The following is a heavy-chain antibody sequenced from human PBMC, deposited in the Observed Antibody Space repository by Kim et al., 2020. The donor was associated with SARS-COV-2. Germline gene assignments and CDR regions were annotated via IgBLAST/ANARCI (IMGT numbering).Heavy chain of an antibody. D-gene: IGHD3-22*01. CDR3: AREGIYSSGFDY. V-gene: IGHV4-39*02. J-gene: IGHJ4*02. Sequence: YYNPSLKSRVTIAVDTSKNQFSLKLSSVTAADTAVYYCAREGIYSSGFDYWGQGTLVTVSS.